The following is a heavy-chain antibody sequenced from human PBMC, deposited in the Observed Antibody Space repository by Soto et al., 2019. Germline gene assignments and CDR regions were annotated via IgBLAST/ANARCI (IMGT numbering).Heavy chain of an antibody. J-gene: IGHJ4*02. CDR2: IYSGGNP. CDR3: ARGPNSDC. CDR1: GFSVGGNY. Sequence: GGSLRLSCAASGFSVGGNYMSWVRQAPGKGLELVSLIYSGGNPFYADSMKGRFTLSRDNSNNMLYLQMDSLRAEDTAVYCCARGPNSDCWGQGTLVTVSS. V-gene: IGHV3-53*01. D-gene: IGHD2-21*01.